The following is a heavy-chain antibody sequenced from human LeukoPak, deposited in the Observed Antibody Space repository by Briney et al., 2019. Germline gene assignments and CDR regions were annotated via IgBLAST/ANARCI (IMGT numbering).Heavy chain of an antibody. J-gene: IGHJ4*02. Sequence: GGSLRLSCAPSGFTFSDYWMSCVRQAPGGGREWVANMNQDGSEKYYVDSVKGRFTISRDNAKNSLSLQMNSLRAEDTAVYYCARDWAHFGYWGQGTLVTVSS. V-gene: IGHV3-7*01. CDR2: MNQDGSEK. D-gene: IGHD3-10*01. CDR3: ARDWAHFGY. CDR1: GFTFSDYW.